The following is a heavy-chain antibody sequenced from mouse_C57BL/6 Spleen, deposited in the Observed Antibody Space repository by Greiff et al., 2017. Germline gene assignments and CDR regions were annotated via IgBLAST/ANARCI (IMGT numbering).Heavy chain of an antibody. D-gene: IGHD1-1*01. J-gene: IGHJ4*01. CDR3: ARGDYSSSYFYYAKDD. CDR1: GYTFTSYG. Sequence: QVQLQQPGAELVKPGASVKLSCKASGYTFTSYGMQWVNQRPGQGLEWIGEIDLSDSYTNYNQKFKGKATLTVDTSSSTAYMQLSSLTSEDSAVYYCARGDYSSSYFYYAKDDWGQGTSVTVST. CDR2: IDLSDSYT. V-gene: IGHV1-50*01.